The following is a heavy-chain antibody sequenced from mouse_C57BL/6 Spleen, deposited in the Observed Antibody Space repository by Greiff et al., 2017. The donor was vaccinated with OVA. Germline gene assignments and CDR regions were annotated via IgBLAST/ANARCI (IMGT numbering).Heavy chain of an antibody. Sequence: VKVVESGAELARPGASVKLSCKASGYTFTSYGISWVKQRTGQGLEWIGEIYPRRGNTYYNEKFKGKATLTADKSSSTAYMELRSLTSEDSAVYFCARETAMDYWGQGTSVTVSS. CDR1: GYTFTSYG. V-gene: IGHV1-81*01. D-gene: IGHD3-2*01. CDR2: IYPRRGNT. CDR3: ARETAMDY. J-gene: IGHJ4*01.